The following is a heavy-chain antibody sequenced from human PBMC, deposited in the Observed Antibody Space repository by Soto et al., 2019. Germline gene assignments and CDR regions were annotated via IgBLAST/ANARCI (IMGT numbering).Heavy chain of an antibody. CDR3: ARDHCSGGSCYYYYGMDV. CDR2: IYYSGST. Sequence: TSETLSLTXTVSGGSISSGDYYWSWIRQPPGKGLEWIGYIYYSGSTYYNPSLKSRVTISVDTSKNQFSLKLSSVTAADTAVYYCARDHCSGGSCYYYYGMDVWGQGTTVTVSS. CDR1: GGSISSGDYY. J-gene: IGHJ6*02. V-gene: IGHV4-30-4*01. D-gene: IGHD2-15*01.